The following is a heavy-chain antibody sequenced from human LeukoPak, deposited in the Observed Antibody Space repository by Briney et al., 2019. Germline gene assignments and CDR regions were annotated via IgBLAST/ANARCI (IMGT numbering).Heavy chain of an antibody. J-gene: IGHJ4*02. V-gene: IGHV1-2*02. CDR2: INPNSGGT. Sequence: ASVKVSCKASGGTFSSYAISWVRQAPGQGLEWMGWINPNSGGTNYAQKFQGRVTMTEDTSTDTAYMELSSLRSEDTAVYYCATDKGGYSYGYDYWGQGTLVTVSS. CDR1: GGTFSSYA. D-gene: IGHD5-18*01. CDR3: ATDKGGYSYGYDY.